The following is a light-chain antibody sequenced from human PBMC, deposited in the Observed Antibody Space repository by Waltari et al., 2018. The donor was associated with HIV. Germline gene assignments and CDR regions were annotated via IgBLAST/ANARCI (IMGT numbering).Light chain of an antibody. V-gene: IGLV1-44*01. Sequence: QSLLTQPPSASGTPGQTVTIPCSGSDSNLGTNTINWYQQLPEAAPKLLIFTNTERRSGVPDRFSGSKSGTSASLAISGLQSEDEAVYYCSSWDDSLYGVAFGGGTKVTVL. J-gene: IGLJ2*01. CDR3: SSWDDSLYGVA. CDR2: TNT. CDR1: DSNLGTNT.